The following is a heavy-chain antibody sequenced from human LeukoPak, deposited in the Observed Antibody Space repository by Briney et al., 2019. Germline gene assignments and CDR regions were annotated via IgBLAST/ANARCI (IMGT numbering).Heavy chain of an antibody. CDR3: PKDGSPMGYCSSTSCYAGAYYFDY. J-gene: IGHJ4*02. D-gene: IGHD2-2*01. V-gene: IGHV3-30*18. CDR1: GFTFSSCG. CDR2: ISCDGSNI. Sequence: GRSLRLFCAACGFTFSSCGMHGVREAPGKGLEGVAVISCDGSNIYCADSVRGRFTISRDNSKNTLYLQMHSLRAEDTAVYYCPKDGSPMGYCSSTSCYAGAYYFDYWGQGTLVPVSS.